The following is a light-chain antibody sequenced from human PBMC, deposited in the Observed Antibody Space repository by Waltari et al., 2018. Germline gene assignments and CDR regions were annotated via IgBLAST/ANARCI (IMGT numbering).Light chain of an antibody. Sequence: DIQMTQSPSSLSASVGDRVTITCQASQDIRNYLNWYQQKPGKAPKLLIYNASKLETGVPSRFSGSGSGTDFTFTISSLQPEDIATYYCQQYDSLPLTFGGGTKVEIK. CDR3: QQYDSLPLT. V-gene: IGKV1-33*01. CDR2: NAS. J-gene: IGKJ4*01. CDR1: QDIRNY.